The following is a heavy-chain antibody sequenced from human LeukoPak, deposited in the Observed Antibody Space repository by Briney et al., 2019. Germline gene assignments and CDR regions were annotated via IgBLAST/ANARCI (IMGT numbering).Heavy chain of an antibody. CDR3: ARGTHGSDI. D-gene: IGHD1-1*01. CDR2: ITSDGSST. J-gene: IGHJ3*02. CDR1: GFTFSNYW. V-gene: IGHV3-74*01. Sequence: GGSLRLSCAASGFTFSNYWMHWVRQAPGKGLVWVSRITSDGSSTGYTDSVRGRFTISRDNAKNTLYLQMNSLRAEDTAVYYCARGTHGSDIWGQGTMVAVSS.